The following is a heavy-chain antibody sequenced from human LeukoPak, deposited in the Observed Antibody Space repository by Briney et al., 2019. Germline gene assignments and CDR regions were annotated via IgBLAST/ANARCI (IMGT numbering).Heavy chain of an antibody. J-gene: IGHJ5*02. Sequence: PGGSLRLSCAASGFTVGRYWMHWVRQVPGKGLVWVSRSEGDDSTTSYAESVKGRFTVSRDTAKNTLYLQMNSLRVEDTAVYYCAKSDWLDTWGQGTLVTVSP. V-gene: IGHV3-74*01. CDR3: AKSDWLDT. CDR1: GFTVGRYW. CDR2: SEGDDSTT.